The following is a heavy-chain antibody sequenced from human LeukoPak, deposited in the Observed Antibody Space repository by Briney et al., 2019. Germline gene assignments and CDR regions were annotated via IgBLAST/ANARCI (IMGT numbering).Heavy chain of an antibody. CDR1: GFTFSKYW. Sequence: GGSLRLSRAASGFTFSKYWMLWVRQAPGKGLESVSRINTDGTVTTYADSVKGRFTVSRDNADNTMFLQMNSVRDEDTAVYYCATKQWLAPPPDSWGQGTPVTVSS. D-gene: IGHD6-19*01. V-gene: IGHV3-74*01. CDR3: ATKQWLAPPPDS. CDR2: INTDGTVT. J-gene: IGHJ4*02.